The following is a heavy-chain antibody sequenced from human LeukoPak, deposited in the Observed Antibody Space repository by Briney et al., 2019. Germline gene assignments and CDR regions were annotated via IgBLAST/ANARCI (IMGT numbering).Heavy chain of an antibody. CDR1: GYTFTSYG. Sequence: GASVKVSCKASGYTFTSYGISWVRQAPGQGLEWMGWISTYNGNTNYAQNIQGRVTMTTDTSTSTAYMELRSLRSDDTAVYYCARDCHVDCSTRLWGQGTLVTVSS. CDR3: ARDCHVDCSTRL. CDR2: ISTYNGNT. V-gene: IGHV1-18*01. J-gene: IGHJ4*02. D-gene: IGHD2-2*01.